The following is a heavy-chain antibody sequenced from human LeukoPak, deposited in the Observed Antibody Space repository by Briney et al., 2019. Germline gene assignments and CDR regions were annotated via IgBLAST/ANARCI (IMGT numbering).Heavy chain of an antibody. Sequence: GGSLRLSCEASGFTFSTYAMSWVRQPPGKGLEWVSSIPGTGGSTFYADSAKGRFTISRDNSKNTLYLQMNSLRAEDTAVYYCARESGSSGYAGYFDFRGQGTLVTVSS. CDR3: ARESGSSGYAGYFDF. D-gene: IGHD3-22*01. J-gene: IGHJ4*02. CDR2: IPGTGGST. CDR1: GFTFSTYA. V-gene: IGHV3-23*01.